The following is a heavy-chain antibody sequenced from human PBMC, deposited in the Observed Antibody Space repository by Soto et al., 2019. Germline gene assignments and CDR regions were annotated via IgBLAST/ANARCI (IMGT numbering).Heavy chain of an antibody. CDR2: ISTSGNTI. CDR3: ARGRMFSAG. J-gene: IGHJ4*02. CDR1: GFTFIGYE. D-gene: IGHD2-15*01. Sequence: PGGSLRLSCAASGFTFIGYEMNWVRQAPGRGLEWVSYISTSGNTIDYADSVKGRFTISRDNAKNSLYLQMNSLRVEDTAVYYCARGRMFSAGWGQGTLVTVSS. V-gene: IGHV3-48*03.